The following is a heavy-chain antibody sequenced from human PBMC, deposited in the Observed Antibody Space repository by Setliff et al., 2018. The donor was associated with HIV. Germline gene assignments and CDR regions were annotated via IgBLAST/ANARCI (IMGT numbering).Heavy chain of an antibody. CDR2: TSYSGNA. Sequence: SETLSLTCNVSGGSISSGIQYWGWVRQSPGKGLEWIGTTSYSGNAYYNPSLKSRVTISVDTSKSQFSLNVKSMTAADTAIYYCARRGSSWYSHWFDPWGQGTLVTVSS. V-gene: IGHV4-39*01. CDR1: GGSISSGIQY. J-gene: IGHJ5*02. D-gene: IGHD6-13*01. CDR3: ARRGSSWYSHWFDP.